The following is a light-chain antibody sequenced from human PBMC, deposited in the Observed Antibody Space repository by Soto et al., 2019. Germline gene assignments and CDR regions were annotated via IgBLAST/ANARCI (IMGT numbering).Light chain of an antibody. V-gene: IGKV1-5*03. CDR2: KAS. J-gene: IGKJ1*01. CDR3: QQYNSYSMS. CDR1: QSFSSW. Sequence: DIHLTQSPFTLSASVGDRVTITCRASQSFSSWLAWYQHKPGKAPKLLIYKASSLESGVPSRFSGSGSGTEFTLTISSLQPDDFATYYCQQYNSYSMSFGQGTKVDIK.